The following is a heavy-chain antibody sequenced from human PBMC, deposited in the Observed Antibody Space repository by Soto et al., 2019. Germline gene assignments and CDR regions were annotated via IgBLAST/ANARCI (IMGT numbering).Heavy chain of an antibody. J-gene: IGHJ6*02. CDR2: ISYDGSNK. D-gene: IGHD1-26*01. CDR1: GFTFSSYG. Sequence: QVQLVESGGGVVQPGRSLRLSCAASGFTFSSYGMHWVRQAPGKGLEWVAVISYDGSNKYYADSVKGRFTISRDNSKNPLYLQMNSLRAEDTAVYYCAKDRGSGSYWRGYYYYGMDVWGQGTTVTVSS. CDR3: AKDRGSGSYWRGYYYYGMDV. V-gene: IGHV3-30*18.